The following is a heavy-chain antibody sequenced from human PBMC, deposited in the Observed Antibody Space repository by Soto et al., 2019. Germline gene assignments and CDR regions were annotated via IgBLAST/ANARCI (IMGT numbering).Heavy chain of an antibody. CDR1: GYTFTSYD. Sequence: ASVKVSCKASGYTFTSYDINWVRQATGQGLEWMGWMNPNSGNTGYAQKFQGRVTMTRNTSISTAYMELSSLRSEDTAVYYCARGRTNFWSGYYTKFDYWGQGTLVTVSS. CDR3: ARGRTNFWSGYYTKFDY. J-gene: IGHJ4*02. CDR2: MNPNSGNT. D-gene: IGHD3-3*01. V-gene: IGHV1-8*01.